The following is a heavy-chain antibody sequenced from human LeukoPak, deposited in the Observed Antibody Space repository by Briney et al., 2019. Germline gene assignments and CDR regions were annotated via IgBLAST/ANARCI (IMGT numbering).Heavy chain of an antibody. CDR1: GGSISSGSYY. CDR3: ARAGYSYGYGYYYMDV. V-gene: IGHV4-61*02. D-gene: IGHD5-18*01. Sequence: SETLSLTCTVSGGSISSGSYYWSWIRQPAGKGLEWIGRIYTSGSTNYSPSLKSRVTISVDTSKNQFSLKLSSVTAADTAVYYCARAGYSYGYGYYYMDVWGKGTTVTVSS. CDR2: IYTSGST. J-gene: IGHJ6*03.